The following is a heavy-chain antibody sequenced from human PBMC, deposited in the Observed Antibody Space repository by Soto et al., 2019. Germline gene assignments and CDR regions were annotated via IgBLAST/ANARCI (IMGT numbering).Heavy chain of an antibody. D-gene: IGHD1-26*01. V-gene: IGHV1-24*01. CDR2: FDPEDGET. J-gene: IGHJ4*02. Sequence: ASVKVSCKVSGYTLTELSMHWVRQAPGKGLEWMGGFDPEDGETIYAQKFQGRVTMTEDTSTDTAYMELSSLRSEDTAMYYCTTEGGYSGSYWGLGYWGQGTLVTVSS. CDR3: TTEGGYSGSYWGLGY. CDR1: GYTLTELS.